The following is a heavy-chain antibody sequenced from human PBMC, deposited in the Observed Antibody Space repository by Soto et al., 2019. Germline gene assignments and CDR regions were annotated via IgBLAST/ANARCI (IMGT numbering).Heavy chain of an antibody. V-gene: IGHV3-9*01. Sequence: EVQLVESGGGLVQPGRSLRLSCAASGFAFENFAMHWVRQAPGKGLEWVSGISWSRGKTAYAESVKGRFTISRDDAKNSLFLQLNSLRIEDTAVYYCAKARGSVWGWNFDYWGQGTLVSVSS. J-gene: IGHJ4*02. CDR2: ISWSRGKT. CDR1: GFAFENFA. D-gene: IGHD6-19*01. CDR3: AKARGSVWGWNFDY.